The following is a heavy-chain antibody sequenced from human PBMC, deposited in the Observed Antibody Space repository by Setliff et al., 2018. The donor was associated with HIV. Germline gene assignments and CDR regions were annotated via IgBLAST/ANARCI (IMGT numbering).Heavy chain of an antibody. Sequence: SETLSLTCTVSGGSISSGSYYWSWIRQPAGKGLEWIGHIYTSGSTNHNTSLKSRVTISIDTSKNQFSLKLSSVTAANTAVYYCARRKSGSYFDAFDIWGQGTMVTVS. CDR1: GGSISSGSYY. D-gene: IGHD1-26*01. CDR2: IYTSGST. CDR3: ARRKSGSYFDAFDI. J-gene: IGHJ3*02. V-gene: IGHV4-61*09.